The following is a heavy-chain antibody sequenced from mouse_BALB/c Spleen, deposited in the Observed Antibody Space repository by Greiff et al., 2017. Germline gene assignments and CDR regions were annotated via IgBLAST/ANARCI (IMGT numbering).Heavy chain of an antibody. V-gene: IGHV1-80*01. Sequence: QVQLQQSGAELVRPGSSVKISCKASGYAFSSYWMNWVKQRPGQGLEWIGQIYPGDGGTNYNGKFKGKATLTADKSSSTAYMQLSSLTSEDSAVYFCARSYYYGSSPYYFDYWGQGTTLTVSS. D-gene: IGHD1-1*01. CDR1: GYAFSSYW. CDR3: ARSYYYGSSPYYFDY. CDR2: IYPGDGGT. J-gene: IGHJ2*01.